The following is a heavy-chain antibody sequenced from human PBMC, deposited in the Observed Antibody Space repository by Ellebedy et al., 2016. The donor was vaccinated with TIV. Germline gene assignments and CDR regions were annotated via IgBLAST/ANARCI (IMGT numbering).Heavy chain of an antibody. CDR3: AREGCGSGHGFCYYYYYYMDV. CDR2: ISAYNGNT. CDR1: GYTFTSYG. Sequence: ASVKASCXASGYTFTSYGITWVRQAPGQGLEWMGWISAYNGNTIYAQKLQGRVTMTTDTSTSTAYMELRSLRSDDTAVYYCAREGCGSGHGFCYYYYYYMDVWGKGTTVTVSS. D-gene: IGHD3-3*01. V-gene: IGHV1-18*01. J-gene: IGHJ6*03.